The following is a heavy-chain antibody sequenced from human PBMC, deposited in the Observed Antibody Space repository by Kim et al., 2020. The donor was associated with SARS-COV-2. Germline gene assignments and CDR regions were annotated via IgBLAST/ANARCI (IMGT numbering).Heavy chain of an antibody. Sequence: KFQGRVTMTRDTSISTAYMELGRLRSDDTAVYYCARWVYCTNGVCYNFDYWGQGTLVTVSS. J-gene: IGHJ4*02. V-gene: IGHV1-2*02. CDR3: ARWVYCTNGVCYNFDY. D-gene: IGHD2-8*01.